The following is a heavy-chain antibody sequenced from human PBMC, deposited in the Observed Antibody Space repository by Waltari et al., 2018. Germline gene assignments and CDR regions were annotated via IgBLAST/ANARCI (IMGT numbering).Heavy chain of an antibody. D-gene: IGHD5-12*01. V-gene: IGHV4-4*02. CDR2: IYHSGST. J-gene: IGHJ5*02. Sequence: QVQLQESGPGLVKPSGTLSLTCAVSGGSISSSNWWSWVRQPPGKGLEWIGEIYHSGSTNYNPSLKSRVTISVDTSKNQFSLEVRSVTAADTAVYYCARGFGSATTSRFDPWGQGIVVTVSS. CDR3: ARGFGSATTSRFDP. CDR1: GGSISSSNW.